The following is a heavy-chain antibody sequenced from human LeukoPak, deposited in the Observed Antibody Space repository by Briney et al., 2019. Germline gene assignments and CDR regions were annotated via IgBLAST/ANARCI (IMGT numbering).Heavy chain of an antibody. J-gene: IGHJ4*02. CDR1: GYTFTSHY. CDR3: ARTTDYFDF. Sequence: GASVKVSCKASGYTFTSHYVHWVRQAPGQGLEWMGTISPAGGGTTYAQRFQGRVTMTWDMSTSTVYMQLSSLRSEDTAIYYCARTTDYFDFWGQGTLVTVSS. CDR2: ISPAGGGT. D-gene: IGHD1-1*01. V-gene: IGHV1-46*01.